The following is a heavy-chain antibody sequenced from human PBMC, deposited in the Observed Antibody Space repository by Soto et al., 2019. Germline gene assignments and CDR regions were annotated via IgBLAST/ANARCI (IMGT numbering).Heavy chain of an antibody. J-gene: IGHJ6*02. V-gene: IGHV4-31*03. CDR2: IYYSGST. D-gene: IGHD3-10*01. CDR3: AREVSGSYGMDV. CDR1: GGSISSGGYY. Sequence: PSETLSLTCTVSGGSISSGGYYWSWIRQHPGKGLEWIGYIYYSGSTYYNPSLKSRVTISVDTSKNQFSLKLSSVTAADTAVYYCAREVSGSYGMDVWGQGXTVTVYS.